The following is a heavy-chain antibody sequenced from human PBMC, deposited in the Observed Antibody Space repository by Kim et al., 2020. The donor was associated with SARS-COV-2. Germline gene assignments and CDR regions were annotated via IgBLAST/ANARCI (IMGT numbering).Heavy chain of an antibody. J-gene: IGHJ6*02. CDR2: ISYDGSNK. CDR3: ARGPGWVPAATQATYYYYGMDV. CDR1: GFTFSSYA. D-gene: IGHD2-2*01. V-gene: IGHV3-30*04. Sequence: GGSLRLSCAASGFTFSSYAMHWVRQAPGKGLEWVAVISYDGSNKYYADSVKGRFTISRDNSKNTLYLQMNSLRAEDTAVYYCARGPGWVPAATQATYYYYGMDVWGQGTTVTVSS.